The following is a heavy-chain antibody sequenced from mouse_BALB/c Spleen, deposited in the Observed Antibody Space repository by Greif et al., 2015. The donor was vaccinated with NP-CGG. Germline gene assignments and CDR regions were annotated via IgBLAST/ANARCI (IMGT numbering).Heavy chain of an antibody. CDR3: ARFGMITWYFDV. Sequence: LQESGAELVRPGSSVKISCKASGYAFSSYWMNWVKQRPGQGLEWIGQIYPGDGDTNYNGKFKGKATLTADKSSSTAYMQLSSLTSEDSAVYFCARFGMITWYFDVWAQGPRSPSPQ. J-gene: IGHJ1*01. D-gene: IGHD2-4*01. CDR2: IYPGDGDT. CDR1: GYAFSSYW. V-gene: IGHV1-80*01.